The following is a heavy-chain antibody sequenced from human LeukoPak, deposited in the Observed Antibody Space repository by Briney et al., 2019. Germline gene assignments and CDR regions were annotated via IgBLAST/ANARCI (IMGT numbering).Heavy chain of an antibody. D-gene: IGHD3-10*01. CDR1: GGSISSYY. CDR3: ARDRGYYGSGSYSFDY. V-gene: IGHV4-4*07. Sequence: SETLSLTCTVSGGSISSYYWSWIRQPAGKGLEWIGRIYTSGSTNYNPSLKSRVTMSVDTSKNQFSLKLSSVTAADTAVYYCARDRGYYGSGSYSFDYWGQGTLVTVSS. CDR2: IYTSGST. J-gene: IGHJ4*02.